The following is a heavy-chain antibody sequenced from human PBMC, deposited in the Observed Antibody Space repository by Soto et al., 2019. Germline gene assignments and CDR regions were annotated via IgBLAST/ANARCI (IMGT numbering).Heavy chain of an antibody. V-gene: IGHV1-69*13. CDR2: IIPIFGTA. CDR1: GGTFSSYA. D-gene: IGHD2-2*02. J-gene: IGHJ6*02. Sequence: ASVKVSCKASGGTFSSYAISWVRQAPGQGLEWMGGIIPIFGTANYAQKFQGRVTITADESTSTAYMELSSLRSEDTAVYYCARAPQPAAIHDAGYYYYGMDAWGQGTTVTVSS. CDR3: ARAPQPAAIHDAGYYYYGMDA.